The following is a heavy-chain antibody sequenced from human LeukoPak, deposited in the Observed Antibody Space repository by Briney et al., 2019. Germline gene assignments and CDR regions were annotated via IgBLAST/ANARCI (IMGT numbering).Heavy chain of an antibody. D-gene: IGHD6-19*01. CDR2: MNPNSGNT. CDR1: GYTFTSYD. V-gene: IGHV1-8*01. J-gene: IGHJ4*02. Sequence: ASVKVSCKASGYTFTSYDINWVRQATGQGLEWMGWMNPNSGNTGYAQKFQGRVTMTRNTSISTAYMELSSLRSEDTAVYYCARDQGIAVAGSPHYLDYWGQGTLVTVSS. CDR3: ARDQGIAVAGSPHYLDY.